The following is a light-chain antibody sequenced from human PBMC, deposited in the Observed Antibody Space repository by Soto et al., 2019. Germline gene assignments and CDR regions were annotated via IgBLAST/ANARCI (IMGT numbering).Light chain of an antibody. CDR2: AAS. CDR1: QGVSND. Sequence: AIQMTQSPSSLSASVGDRVTITCRASQGVSNDVGWYQQKPGKAPRLLIYAASTLQSGVPSRFSGSQSATDFTLTISNLQPEDFATYYCLQDFAYPLTFGGGTKVEIK. CDR3: LQDFAYPLT. V-gene: IGKV1-6*01. J-gene: IGKJ4*01.